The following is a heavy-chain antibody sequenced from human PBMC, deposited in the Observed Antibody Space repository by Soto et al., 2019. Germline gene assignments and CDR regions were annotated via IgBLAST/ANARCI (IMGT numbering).Heavy chain of an antibody. V-gene: IGHV3-49*04. J-gene: IGHJ3*02. CDR3: TRDRVVPPGSAIDAFDI. D-gene: IGHD2-2*01. CDR1: GFTFGDYA. CDR2: IRSKAYGGTT. Sequence: PGGSLRLSCTASGFTFGDYAMSWVRQAPGKGLEWVGFIRSKAYGGTTEYAASVKGRFTISRDDSKSIAYLQMNSLRTEDTAVYYCTRDRVVPPGSAIDAFDIWGQGTMVTVSS.